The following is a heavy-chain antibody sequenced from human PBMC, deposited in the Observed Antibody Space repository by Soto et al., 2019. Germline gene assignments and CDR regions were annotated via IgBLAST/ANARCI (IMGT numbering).Heavy chain of an antibody. CDR1: GDSMSPFY. V-gene: IGHV4-59*13. J-gene: IGHJ6*02. CDR2: IYYSGNT. D-gene: IGHD3-3*01. Sequence: QVPLQESGPGLVKPSETLSLTCTVSGDSMSPFYWNWIRQSPGKGLEWIGYIYYSGNTNYNPSLKSRVAISVETSKTQFYLKLRSVTAADTAVYYCARGVYDYWSGYYAGSGLDVWGQGTTVTVSS. CDR3: ARGVYDYWSGYYAGSGLDV.